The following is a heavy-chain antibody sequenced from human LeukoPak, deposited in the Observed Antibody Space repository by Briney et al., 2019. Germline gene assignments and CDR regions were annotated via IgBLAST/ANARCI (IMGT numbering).Heavy chain of an antibody. J-gene: IGHJ4*02. CDR1: GFAFADNG. D-gene: IGHD3-10*01. Sequence: GGSLRLSCAAPGFAFADNGMSWVRQAPGKGLEWVSGLNWNGGTTGYADPVKGRFTISRDNAKNFLYLQMNSLRAEDTALYYCATHSYYYGSGSYPHYLDYWGQGTLVTVSS. CDR2: LNWNGGTT. V-gene: IGHV3-20*04. CDR3: ATHSYYYGSGSYPHYLDY.